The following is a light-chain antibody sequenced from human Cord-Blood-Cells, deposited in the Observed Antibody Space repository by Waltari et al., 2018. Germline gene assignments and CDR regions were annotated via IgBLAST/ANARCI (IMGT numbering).Light chain of an antibody. V-gene: IGLV2-14*01. CDR3: SSYTSSSTLV. J-gene: IGLJ2*01. CDR2: DVS. Sequence: QSALTQPAPVSGSPGQSITTSCTGTSSDVGGYNYVSWYQQHPGKAPKLMIYDVSNRPSGVSNRFSGSKSGNTASLTISGLQAEDEADYYCSSYTSSSTLVFGGGTKLTVL. CDR1: SSDVGGYNY.